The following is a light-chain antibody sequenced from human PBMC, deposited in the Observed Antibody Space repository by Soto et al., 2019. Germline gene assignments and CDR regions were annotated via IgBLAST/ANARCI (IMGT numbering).Light chain of an antibody. Sequence: DVAVTQSPDSLAVSLGERATINCKSSQSVLYSNNKNYFAWYQQKPGQPPKLLLYWASTRASGVPDRFSGSGSGTDFTLTISSLQADDVAVYYCQQYYYTPPTFGGGTKVELK. CDR2: WAS. J-gene: IGKJ4*01. CDR3: QQYYYTPPT. V-gene: IGKV4-1*01. CDR1: QSVLYSNNKNY.